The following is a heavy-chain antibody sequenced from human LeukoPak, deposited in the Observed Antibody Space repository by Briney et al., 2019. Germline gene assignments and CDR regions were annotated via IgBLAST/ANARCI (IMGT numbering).Heavy chain of an antibody. J-gene: IGHJ4*02. D-gene: IGHD3-3*01. CDR1: GFTFEDYA. CDR3: AKDLPQYYDFWSGYYGGFDY. CDR2: ISGNGNNI. V-gene: IGHV3-43*02. Sequence: AGSLRLSCAASGFTFEDYAMHWVRQGPGKGLEWVSLISGNGNNIYYADSVKGRFTISRDNSKNSLYLQMNSLRTEDTALYYCAKDLPQYYDFWSGYYGGFDYWGQGTLATVSS.